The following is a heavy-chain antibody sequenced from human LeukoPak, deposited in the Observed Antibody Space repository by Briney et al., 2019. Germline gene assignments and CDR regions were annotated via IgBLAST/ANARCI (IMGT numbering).Heavy chain of an antibody. V-gene: IGHV1-2*02. CDR1: GYTFTGYY. J-gene: IGHJ6*02. CDR3: ARQTGTSGYYYYGMDV. D-gene: IGHD1-1*01. CDR2: INPNSGGT. Sequence: EASVKVSCKASGYTFTGYYMHWVRQAPGQGLEWMGWINPNSGGTNYAQKFQGRVTMTRDTSISTAYMELSRLRSDDTAVYYCARQTGTSGYYYYGMDVWGQGTTVTVSS.